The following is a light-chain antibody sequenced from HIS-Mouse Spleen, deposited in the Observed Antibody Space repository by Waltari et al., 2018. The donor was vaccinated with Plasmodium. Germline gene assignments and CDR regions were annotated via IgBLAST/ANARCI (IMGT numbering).Light chain of an antibody. J-gene: IGLJ3*02. Sequence: QSALTQPASVSGSPGQSITIPCTGTSSDVGTSTLVSWYQQHPGKAPKLMIYEGSKRPSGVSNRFSGSKSGNTASLTISGLQAEDEADYYCCSYAGSSTNWVFGGGTKLTVL. V-gene: IGLV2-23*01. CDR2: EGS. CDR1: SSDVGTSTL. CDR3: CSYAGSSTNWV.